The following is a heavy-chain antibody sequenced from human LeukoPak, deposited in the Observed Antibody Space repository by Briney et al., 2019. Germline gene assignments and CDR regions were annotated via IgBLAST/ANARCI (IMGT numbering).Heavy chain of an antibody. J-gene: IGHJ1*01. Sequence: PGGSLRLSCTASGFTFNNYWMSWVRQTPGKGLEWVANINKDGSEKYYLDSVRGRFTISRDNAKNSLSLQMSSLRGGDTAVYYCARELVVGPAEYFQNWGQGTLVTVSS. V-gene: IGHV3-7*01. CDR2: INKDGSEK. D-gene: IGHD2-8*02. CDR3: ARELVVGPAEYFQN. CDR1: GFTFNNYW.